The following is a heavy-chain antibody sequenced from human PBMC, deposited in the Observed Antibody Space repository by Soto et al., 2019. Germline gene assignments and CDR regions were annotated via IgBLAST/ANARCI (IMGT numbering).Heavy chain of an antibody. J-gene: IGHJ5*02. Sequence: SLRRAGAASGLTLSNYGMHRVRQAPGKGLEWVGVIWYDGSNKYYADSVKGRFTISRDNSKNTLYLQMNSLRVEDTAVYYCARDSYPLLLSRYNWFDPWRPVTVVTVSP. V-gene: IGHV3-33*01. CDR2: IWYDGSNK. CDR3: ARDSYPLLLSRYNWFDP. CDR1: GLTLSNYG. D-gene: IGHD2-15*01.